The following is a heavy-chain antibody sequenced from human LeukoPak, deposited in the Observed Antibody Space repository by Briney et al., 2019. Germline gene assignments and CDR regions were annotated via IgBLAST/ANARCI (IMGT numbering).Heavy chain of an antibody. J-gene: IGHJ4*02. CDR1: GFTFDDYA. D-gene: IGHD3-9*01. CDR3: AKSPVLRYFDWLFDY. V-gene: IGHV3-9*01. Sequence: GGSLRLSCAASGFTFDDYAMHWVRQAPGKGLEWVSGISWNSGSIGYADSVKGRFTISRDNAKNALYLQMNSLRAEDTALYYCAKSPVLRYFDWLFDYWGQGTLVTVSS. CDR2: ISWNSGSI.